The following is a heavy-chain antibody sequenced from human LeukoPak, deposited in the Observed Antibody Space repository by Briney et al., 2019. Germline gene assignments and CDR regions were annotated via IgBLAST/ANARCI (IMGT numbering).Heavy chain of an antibody. Sequence: SETLSLTCTVSGYSISSGYYWGWIRQPPGKGLEWIGSIYHSGSTYYNPSLKSRVTISVDTSKNQFSLKLSSVTAADTAVYYCARGPYFQHWGQGTLVTVS. J-gene: IGHJ1*01. CDR1: GYSISSGYY. V-gene: IGHV4-38-2*02. CDR3: ARGPYFQH. CDR2: IYHSGST.